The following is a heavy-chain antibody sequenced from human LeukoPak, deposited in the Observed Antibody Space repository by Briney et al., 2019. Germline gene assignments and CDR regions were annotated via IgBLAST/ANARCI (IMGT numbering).Heavy chain of an antibody. CDR2: ISHSGST. CDR3: ARGAYGDHVGLLDF. D-gene: IGHD4-17*01. Sequence: SETLSLTCAVYGGSFSGYYWSWIRQPPGKGLEWIGEISHSGSTNYNPSLKSRVTTSIDTSKKQFSLNLTSVTAADTAVYYCARGAYGDHVGLLDFWGQGTLVTVSS. V-gene: IGHV4-34*01. J-gene: IGHJ4*02. CDR1: GGSFSGYY.